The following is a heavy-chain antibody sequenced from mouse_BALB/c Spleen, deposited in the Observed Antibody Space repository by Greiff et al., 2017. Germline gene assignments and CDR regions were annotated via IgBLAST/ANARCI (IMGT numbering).Heavy chain of an antibody. J-gene: IGHJ2*01. CDR2: IDPSDSYT. CDR3: ARGGLDY. V-gene: IGHV1-69*02. Sequence: QVQLQQPGAELVKPGASVKLSCKASGYTFTSYWMHWVKQRPGQGLEWIGEIDPSDSYTNYNQKFKGKATLTVDKSSSTAYMQLSSLTSEDSAVYYCARGGLDYWGQGTTLTVSS. CDR1: GYTFTSYW.